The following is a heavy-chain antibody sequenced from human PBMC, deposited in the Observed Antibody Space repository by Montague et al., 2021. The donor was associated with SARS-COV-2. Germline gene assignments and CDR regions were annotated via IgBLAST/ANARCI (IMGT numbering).Heavy chain of an antibody. V-gene: IGHV4-59*01. D-gene: IGHD5-12*01. CDR2: ILYSGTT. CDR1: GDSLTYFS. CDR3: VRGATRTFDY. Sequence: SETLSLTCTVSGDSLTYFSWSWIRQTPGKGLEWIGYILYSGTTNXNPSLKSRVTISVDTSKNQFSLRLSSVTAADTAVYYCVRGATRTFDYWGQGTLVTVSS. J-gene: IGHJ4*02.